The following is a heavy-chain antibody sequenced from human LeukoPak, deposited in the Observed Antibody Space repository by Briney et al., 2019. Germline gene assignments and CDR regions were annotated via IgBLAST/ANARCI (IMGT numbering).Heavy chain of an antibody. Sequence: PGGSLRLSCTASGFTISSHDMNWVRQTTGKGLEWVAVFECGGDSHHADSVKGRFTVSRDNAKNSLYLQMNSLRAGDTALYYCTRGSRRVQLPRSYDFDVWGQGTVVIVSS. CDR1: GFTISSHD. J-gene: IGHJ3*01. V-gene: IGHV3-13*01. CDR2: FECGGDS. CDR3: TRGSRRVQLPRSYDFDV. D-gene: IGHD1-1*01.